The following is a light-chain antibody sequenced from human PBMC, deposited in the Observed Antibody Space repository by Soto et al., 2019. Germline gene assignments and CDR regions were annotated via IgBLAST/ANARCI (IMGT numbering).Light chain of an antibody. CDR1: SSDVGGYNY. V-gene: IGLV2-14*01. CDR3: TSYTSSSTSYV. J-gene: IGLJ1*01. Sequence: QSVLTQPASVSGSPGQSITISCTGTSSDVGGYNYVSWYQQHPGKAPKFMIYDVSNRPSGVSNRFSGSKSGNTASLTISGLQAEDEADYYCTSYTSSSTSYVFGTGTKLTVL. CDR2: DVS.